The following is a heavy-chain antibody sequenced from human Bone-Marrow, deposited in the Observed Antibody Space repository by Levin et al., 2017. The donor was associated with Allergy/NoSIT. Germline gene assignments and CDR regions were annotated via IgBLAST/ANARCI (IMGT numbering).Heavy chain of an antibody. J-gene: IGHJ4*02. CDR2: ISWNSGSI. D-gene: IGHD6-19*01. V-gene: IGHV3-9*01. CDR1: GFTFDDYA. Sequence: RTRGSLRLSCAASGFTFDDYAMHWVRQAPGKGLEWVSGISWNSGSIGYADSVKGRFTISRDNAKNSLYLQMNSLRAEDTALYYCAKDGGGWYYFDYWGQGTLVTVSS. CDR3: AKDGGGWYYFDY.